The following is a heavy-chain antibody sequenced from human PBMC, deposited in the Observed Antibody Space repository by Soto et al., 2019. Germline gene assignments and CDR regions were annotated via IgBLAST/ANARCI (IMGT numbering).Heavy chain of an antibody. CDR1: GGTFSSYA. D-gene: IGHD2-15*01. V-gene: IGHV1-69*13. CDR2: IIPIFGTA. CDR3: ARPGRYCSGGSCYPHYGMDV. Sequence: SVKVSCKASGGTFSSYAISWVRQAPGQGLEWMGGIIPIFGTANYAQKFQGRVTITADESTSTAYMELSSLRSEDTAVYYRARPGRYCSGGSCYPHYGMDVWGQGTTVTVSS. J-gene: IGHJ6*02.